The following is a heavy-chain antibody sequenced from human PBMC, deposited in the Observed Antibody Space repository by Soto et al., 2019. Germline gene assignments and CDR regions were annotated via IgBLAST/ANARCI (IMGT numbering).Heavy chain of an antibody. CDR3: AKLGDAVSGYFDF. D-gene: IGHD3-3*01. CDR2: VSFDGSHK. CDR1: GFTFSSYA. V-gene: IGHV3-30*18. Sequence: QVQLVQSGGGMVQPGGSLRLSCAASGFTFSSYAIHWVRQAPGKGLEWVADVSFDGSHKTYAVPVRGRFTISRDNSKKTVYLQMNSLRAEDTALYYCAKLGDAVSGYFDFWGQGTQVAVSS. J-gene: IGHJ5*01.